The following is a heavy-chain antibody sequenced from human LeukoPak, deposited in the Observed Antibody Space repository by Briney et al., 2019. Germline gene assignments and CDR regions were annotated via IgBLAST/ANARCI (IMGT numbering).Heavy chain of an antibody. CDR1: GYSISSSNW. Sequence: PSDTLSLTCAVSGYSISSSNWWGWIRQPPGKGLEWIGYIYYSGSIYYNPSLKSRVTMSVDTSKNQFSLKLSSVTAADTAVYYCASSGIRSGSYSNFYYWGRGTLVTVSS. V-gene: IGHV4-28*05. CDR3: ASSGIRSGSYSNFYY. CDR2: IYYSGSI. D-gene: IGHD3-10*01. J-gene: IGHJ4*02.